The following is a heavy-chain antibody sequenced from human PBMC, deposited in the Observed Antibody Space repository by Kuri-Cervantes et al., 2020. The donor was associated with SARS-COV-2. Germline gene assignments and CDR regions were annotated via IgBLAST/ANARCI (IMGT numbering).Heavy chain of an antibody. CDR1: GGSISSYY. V-gene: IGHV4-34*01. J-gene: IGHJ2*01. Sequence: SETLSLTCTVSGGSISSYYWSWIRQPPGKGLEWIGEINHSGSTNYNPSLKSRVTISVDTSKNQFSLKLSSVTAADTAVYYCARNGRLPSRNQPNWYLDLWGRGTLVTVSS. CDR3: ARNGRLPSRNQPNWYLDL. D-gene: IGHD1-14*01. CDR2: INHSGST.